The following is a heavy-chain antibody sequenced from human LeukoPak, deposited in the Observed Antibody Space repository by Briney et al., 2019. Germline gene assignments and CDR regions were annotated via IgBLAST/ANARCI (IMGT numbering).Heavy chain of an antibody. CDR2: INHSGST. CDR1: GGSFSGYC. J-gene: IGHJ4*02. D-gene: IGHD3-22*01. V-gene: IGHV4-34*01. Sequence: SETLSLTCAVYGGSFSGYCWSWIRQPPGKGLEWIGEINHSGSTNYNPSLKSRVTISVDTSKNQFSLKLSSVTAADTAVYYCARGPLYYYDSSGYYSYWGQGTLVTVSS. CDR3: ARGPLYYYDSSGYYSY.